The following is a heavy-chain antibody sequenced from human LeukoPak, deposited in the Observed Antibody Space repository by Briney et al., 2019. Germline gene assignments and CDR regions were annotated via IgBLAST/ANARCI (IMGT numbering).Heavy chain of an antibody. D-gene: IGHD3-10*02. CDR3: ARVYNYVFDY. CDR1: GFTFSSYS. Sequence: GGSLRLSCAASGFTFSSYSMNWVRQAPGKGLEWVSSISSSSSYIYHADSVKGRFTISRDNAKNSLYLQMNSLRAEDTAVYYCARVYNYVFDYWGQGTLVTVSS. V-gene: IGHV3-21*04. CDR2: ISSSSSYI. J-gene: IGHJ4*02.